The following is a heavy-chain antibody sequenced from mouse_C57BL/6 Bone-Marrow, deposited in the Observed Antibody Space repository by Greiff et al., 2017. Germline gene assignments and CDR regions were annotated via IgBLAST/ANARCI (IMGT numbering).Heavy chain of an antibody. CDR1: GYTFTSYW. Sequence: QVQLQQPGAELVKPGASVKLSCKASGYTFTSYWMHWVKQRPGHGLEWIGMIHPNSGSTNYNEKFKSKATLTVDKSSSTAYMQLSSLTSEDSAVYYCARSGFHYGSSPCYAMDYWGQGTSVTVSS. CDR2: IHPNSGST. J-gene: IGHJ4*01. CDR3: ARSGFHYGSSPCYAMDY. V-gene: IGHV1-64*01. D-gene: IGHD1-1*01.